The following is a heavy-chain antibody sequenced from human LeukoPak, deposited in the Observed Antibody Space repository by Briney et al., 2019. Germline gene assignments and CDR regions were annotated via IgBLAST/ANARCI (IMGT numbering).Heavy chain of an antibody. CDR2: ISSSGSTI. CDR3: AKDQGDTAMEPFDY. J-gene: IGHJ4*02. CDR1: GFTFSSQW. V-gene: IGHV3-23*01. D-gene: IGHD5-18*01. Sequence: GGSLRLSCAASGFTFSSQWMSWVRQAPGKGLEWVSYISSSGSTIYYADSVKGRFTISRDNSKNTLYLQMNSLRAEDTAVYYCAKDQGDTAMEPFDYWGQGTLVTVSS.